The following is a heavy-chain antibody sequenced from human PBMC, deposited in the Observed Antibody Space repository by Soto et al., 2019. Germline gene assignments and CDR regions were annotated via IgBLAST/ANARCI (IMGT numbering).Heavy chain of an antibody. Sequence: PGGVLILSCASAGFRFSYYTMNWVRQAPGKGLEWLAIISYDGANKYYSDSLKGRFTISRDNSQNTLYLQMDNLTPEDTAVYFCARSMIDVGITTNYFDYWGQGTPVTVSS. CDR2: ISYDGANK. CDR1: GFRFSYYT. CDR3: ARSMIDVGITTNYFDY. J-gene: IGHJ4*02. D-gene: IGHD3-22*01. V-gene: IGHV3-30-3*01.